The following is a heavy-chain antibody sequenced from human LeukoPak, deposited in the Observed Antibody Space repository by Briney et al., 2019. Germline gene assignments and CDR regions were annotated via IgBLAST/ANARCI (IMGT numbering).Heavy chain of an antibody. CDR2: IIGNGGSR. J-gene: IGHJ4*02. V-gene: IGHV3-23*01. Sequence: GSRSPSFVASGFTFSSDVRAWVRQPPGKGRGGVSSIIGNGGSRYYADSVKGRATISRDNSKNTLYLQIYSLRAEDTAIYYCAKGSKGTYDYWGQGTLVTVSS. CDR3: AKGSKGTYDY. CDR1: GFTFSSDV.